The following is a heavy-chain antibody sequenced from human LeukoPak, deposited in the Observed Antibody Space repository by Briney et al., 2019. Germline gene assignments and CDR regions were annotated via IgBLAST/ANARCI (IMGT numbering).Heavy chain of an antibody. J-gene: IGHJ5*02. CDR1: GFTFDDYG. V-gene: IGHV3-20*04. D-gene: IGHD2-2*01. CDR2: INWNGGSP. CDR3: ARDISRIDIVVVPAGEVIRFDP. Sequence: GGSLRLSCAASGFTFDDYGMSWVPQAPGKGLEWVSGINWNGGSPGYADSVKGRFTISRDNAKHSLYLEMNSLRAEDTAVYYCARDISRIDIVVVPAGEVIRFDPWGQGTLVTVSS.